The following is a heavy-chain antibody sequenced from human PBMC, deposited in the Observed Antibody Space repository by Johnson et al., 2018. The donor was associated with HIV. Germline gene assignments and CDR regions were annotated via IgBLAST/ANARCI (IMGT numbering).Heavy chain of an antibody. V-gene: IGHV3-15*01. J-gene: IGHJ3*02. CDR3: TAVSYSDAFDI. CDR1: GFTFNNAW. CDR2: IKSKSDGGAT. D-gene: IGHD1-26*01. Sequence: VQLVESGGGLVKPVGSLRLSCAASGFTFNNAWMSWVRQAPGKGLEWVGRIKSKSDGGATVYAAPVKGRFTISRDDSKNTLYLQMNSLKTEDTAVYYCTAVSYSDAFDIWGQGTMVTVSS.